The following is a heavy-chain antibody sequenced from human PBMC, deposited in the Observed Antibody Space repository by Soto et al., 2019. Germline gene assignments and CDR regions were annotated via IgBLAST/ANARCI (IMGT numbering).Heavy chain of an antibody. CDR1: GGSITSSSYY. CDR3: ARGHYYGSGP. V-gene: IGHV4-39*07. D-gene: IGHD3-10*01. J-gene: IGHJ5*02. CDR2: IYYSGST. Sequence: SETLSLTCTVSGGSITSSSYYWGWIRPPPGKGLEWIGSIYYSGSTYYNPSLKSRVTISVDTSKNQFSLKLSSVTAADTAVYYCARGHYYGSGPWGQGTLVTVSS.